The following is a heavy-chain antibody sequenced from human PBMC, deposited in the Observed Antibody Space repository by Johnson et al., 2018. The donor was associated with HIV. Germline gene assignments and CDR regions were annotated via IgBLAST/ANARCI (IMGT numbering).Heavy chain of an antibody. CDR3: AKDWGVASFPFDAFDI. Sequence: QLVESGGGVVQPGGSLRLSCAASGFTFSSYGMHWVRQAPGKGLEWVAFIRYDGSNKYYADSVKGRFTISSDNSKNTLYLQMNSLRAEATAVYYCAKDWGVASFPFDAFDIWGQGTMVTVSS. CDR2: IRYDGSNK. CDR1: GFTFSSYG. D-gene: IGHD3-16*01. J-gene: IGHJ3*02. V-gene: IGHV3-30*02.